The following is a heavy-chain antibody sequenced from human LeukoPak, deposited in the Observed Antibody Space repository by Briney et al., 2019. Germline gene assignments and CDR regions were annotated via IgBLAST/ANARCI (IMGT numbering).Heavy chain of an antibody. CDR3: ARHQYSSWYLGGIDY. CDR2: INHSGST. CDR1: GSSFSGYY. D-gene: IGHD6-13*01. J-gene: IGHJ4*02. V-gene: IGHV4-34*01. Sequence: PSETLSLTCAVYGSSFSGYYWSWIRQPPGKGLEWIGEINHSGSTNYNPSLKSRVTISVDTPKNQFSLKLSSVTAADTAVYYCARHQYSSWYLGGIDYWGQGTLVTVPS.